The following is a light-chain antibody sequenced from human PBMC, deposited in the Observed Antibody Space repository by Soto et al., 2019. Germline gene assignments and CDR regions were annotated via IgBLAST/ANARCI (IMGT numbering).Light chain of an antibody. CDR3: QQYNSYRA. J-gene: IGKJ1*01. Sequence: DIQMTQSPSTLSASVGDGVTITCRASQSISTSLAWHQQKPGKAPKLLISKASSLESGFPSRFSGSGSGTEFTLTISSLQPDDFATYYCQQYNSYRASGQGTKVDIK. CDR2: KAS. V-gene: IGKV1-5*03. CDR1: QSISTS.